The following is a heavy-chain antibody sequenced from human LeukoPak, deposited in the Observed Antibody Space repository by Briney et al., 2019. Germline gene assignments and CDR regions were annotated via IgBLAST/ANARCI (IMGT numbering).Heavy chain of an antibody. CDR3: ARDPRDSTPFDY. V-gene: IGHV4-34*01. CDR2: INHSGST. J-gene: IGHJ4*02. D-gene: IGHD2-15*01. CDR1: GGSFSGYY. Sequence: SETLSLTCAVYGGSFSGYYWSWIRQPPGKGLEWIGEINHSGSTNYNPSLKSRVTISVDTSKNQFSLKLSSVTAADTAVYYCARDPRDSTPFDYWGQGTLVTVSS.